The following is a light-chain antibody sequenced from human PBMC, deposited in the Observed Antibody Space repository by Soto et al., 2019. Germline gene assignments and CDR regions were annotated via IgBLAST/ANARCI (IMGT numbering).Light chain of an antibody. J-gene: IGKJ4*01. CDR2: GAS. Sequence: EIVMTQSPATLSVSPGERATLSCRASQSISSNLAWYHHKPGQAPRLLIYGASNRATGIPAKFSGSGSGTDFTLTISSLQSEDFALYYCQQYNTWPRTFGGGTNVEIK. CDR1: QSISSN. V-gene: IGKV3-15*01. CDR3: QQYNTWPRT.